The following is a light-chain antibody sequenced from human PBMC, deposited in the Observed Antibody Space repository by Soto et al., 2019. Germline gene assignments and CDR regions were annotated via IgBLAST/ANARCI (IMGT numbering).Light chain of an antibody. CDR1: SSDVGGYNY. Sequence: QSALTQPRSVSGSPGQSLTISCTGTSSDVGGYNYVSWYQQYPGKVPKLMIYDFTKRPSGVPDRFSGSKSGNTASLTISGLQAEDEADYYCCSHAGSYTYVFGTGTKVTVL. V-gene: IGLV2-11*01. J-gene: IGLJ1*01. CDR3: CSHAGSYTYV. CDR2: DFT.